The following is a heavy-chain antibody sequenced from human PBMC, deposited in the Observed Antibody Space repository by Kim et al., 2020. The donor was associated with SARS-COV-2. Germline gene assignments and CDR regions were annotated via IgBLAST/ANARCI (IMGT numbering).Heavy chain of an antibody. CDR3: ARGLLWFGEQPDY. J-gene: IGHJ4*02. D-gene: IGHD3-10*01. V-gene: IGHV5-51*01. Sequence: YRPTFQGQVTISADKSISTAYLQWSSLKASDTAMYYCARGLLWFGEQPDYWGQGTLVTVSS.